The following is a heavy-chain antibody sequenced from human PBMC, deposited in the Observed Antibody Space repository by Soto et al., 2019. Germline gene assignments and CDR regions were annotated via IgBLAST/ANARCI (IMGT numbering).Heavy chain of an antibody. CDR2: IDSGGST. V-gene: IGHV3-66*01. CDR3: AAYSHKGY. J-gene: IGHJ4*02. Sequence: EEQLVESGGDLVQPGGSLRLSCAASGFTVSNNYMSWVRQAPGKGLEWVSLIDSGGSTYYADSVKGRFTISRDSSKNTLYLQMNSLRAEDTAMYYCAAYSHKGYWGQGTLGTVSS. D-gene: IGHD3-16*01. CDR1: GFTVSNNY.